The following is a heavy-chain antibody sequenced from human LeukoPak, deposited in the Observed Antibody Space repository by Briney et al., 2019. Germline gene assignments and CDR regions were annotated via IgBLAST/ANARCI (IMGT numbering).Heavy chain of an antibody. CDR3: AKDRKYYDSSGYSLVVGFQH. CDR1: GFTFSSYA. V-gene: IGHV3-23*01. J-gene: IGHJ1*01. D-gene: IGHD3-22*01. Sequence: PGGSLRLSCAASGFTFSSYAMSWVRQAPGKGLEWVSAISGSGGSTYYADSVKGRFTISRDNSKNTLYLQMNSLRAEDTAVYYCAKDRKYYDSSGYSLVVGFQHWGQGTLVTVSS. CDR2: ISGSGGST.